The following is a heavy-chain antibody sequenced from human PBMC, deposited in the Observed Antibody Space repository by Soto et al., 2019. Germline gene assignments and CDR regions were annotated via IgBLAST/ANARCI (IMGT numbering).Heavy chain of an antibody. CDR1: GGTFSSYA. D-gene: IGHD2-2*01. CDR2: IIPIFGTA. J-gene: IGHJ4*02. Sequence: QVQLVQSGAEVKKPGSSVKVSCKASGGTFSSYAISWVRQAPGQGLEWMGGIIPIFGTANYAQKFQGRVTITADESTSTAYMELSSLRSEDTAVYYCASTYFPTPTVFSRFDYWGEGTLVTVSS. V-gene: IGHV1-69*12. CDR3: ASTYFPTPTVFSRFDY.